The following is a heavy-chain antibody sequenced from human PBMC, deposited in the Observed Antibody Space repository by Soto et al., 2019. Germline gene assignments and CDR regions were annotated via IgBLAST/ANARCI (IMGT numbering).Heavy chain of an antibody. D-gene: IGHD5-12*01. CDR2: ISYDGSNK. CDR3: ARDYYRFNSGYGFSMDV. J-gene: IGHJ6*02. Sequence: GGSLRLSCAASGFTFSSYAMHWVRKAPDKGLEWVAVISYDGSNKYYADSVKGRFTISRDNSKNTLYLQMNSLRAEDTAVYYCARDYYRFNSGYGFSMDVWGQGTTVTVSS. CDR1: GFTFSSYA. V-gene: IGHV3-30-3*01.